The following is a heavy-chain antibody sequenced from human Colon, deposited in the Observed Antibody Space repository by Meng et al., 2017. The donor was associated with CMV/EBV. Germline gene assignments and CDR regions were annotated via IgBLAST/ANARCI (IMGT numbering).Heavy chain of an antibody. J-gene: IGHJ6*02. D-gene: IGHD4-17*01. Sequence: GESLKISCVASGFTFSTYAMSWVRQAPGKGLEWVSTLSSSGVTTYYADSVKGRFTISRDNSKNTLFLQMNSLRPEDAALYYCAKTTVTTSYYYYGMDVWGQGTTVTVSS. CDR2: LSSSGVTT. CDR3: AKTTVTTSYYYYGMDV. V-gene: IGHV3-23*01. CDR1: GFTFSTYA.